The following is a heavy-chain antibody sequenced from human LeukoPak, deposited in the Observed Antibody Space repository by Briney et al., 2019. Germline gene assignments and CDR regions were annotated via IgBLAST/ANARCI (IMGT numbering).Heavy chain of an antibody. D-gene: IGHD1-14*01. Sequence: PGGSLRLSCAASGFTVSNKYMTWVRQAPGKGLEWVSLIYSDGRTYYADSVKGRCTISRDGSKNTLYLQMNSLRAEDTAVYYCARYLYRKPPDYWGQGTLVTVSS. CDR2: IYSDGRT. CDR3: ARYLYRKPPDY. J-gene: IGHJ4*02. CDR1: GFTVSNKY. V-gene: IGHV3-53*01.